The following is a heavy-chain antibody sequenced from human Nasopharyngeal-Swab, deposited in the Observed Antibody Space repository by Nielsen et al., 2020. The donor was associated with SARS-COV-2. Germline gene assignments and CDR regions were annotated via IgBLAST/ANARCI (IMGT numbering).Heavy chain of an antibody. D-gene: IGHD3-22*01. CDR2: ISSSSSYI. V-gene: IGHV3-21*01. CDR3: AKGPRKYDSSGYIDY. CDR1: GFTFSSYS. Sequence: GESLKISCAASGFTFSSYSMNWVRQAPGKGLEWVSSISSSSSYIYYADSVKGRFTISRDNSKNTLYLQMNSLRVEDTAVYYCAKGPRKYDSSGYIDYWGQGTLVTVSP. J-gene: IGHJ4*02.